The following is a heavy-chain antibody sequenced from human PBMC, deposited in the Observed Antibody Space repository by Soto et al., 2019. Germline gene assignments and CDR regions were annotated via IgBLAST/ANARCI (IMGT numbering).Heavy chain of an antibody. D-gene: IGHD2-21*01. V-gene: IGHV3-48*01. J-gene: IGHJ3*02. CDR1: VFTVTSYS. CDR3: ARDDSFAFDI. CDR2: IRGTT. Sequence: GGSLRLSCAAPVFTVTSYSMNWVRQAPGKGLEWVSYIRGTTHYADSVKGRFTISRDNARSSLYLQMNSLRADDTAVYYCARDDSFAFDIWGQGTMVTVSS.